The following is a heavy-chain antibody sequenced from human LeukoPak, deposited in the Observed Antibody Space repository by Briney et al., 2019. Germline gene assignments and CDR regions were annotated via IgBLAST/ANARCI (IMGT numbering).Heavy chain of an antibody. CDR3: ARVVVYSSSWNYYYYFDY. CDR1: GGSISSSSYY. V-gene: IGHV4-39*07. CDR2: IYYTGST. D-gene: IGHD6-13*01. Sequence: PSETLSLTCTVSGGSISSSSYYWGWIRQPPGKGLEWIGSIYYTGSTDYNPSLKSRVTISVDTSKNQFSLKLSSVTAADTAVYYCARVVVYSSSWNYYYYFDYWGQGTLVTVSS. J-gene: IGHJ4*02.